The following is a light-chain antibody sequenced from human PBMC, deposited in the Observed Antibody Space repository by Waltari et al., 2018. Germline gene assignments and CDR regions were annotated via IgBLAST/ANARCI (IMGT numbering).Light chain of an antibody. CDR3: QHYESLPVT. CDR1: QSISKY. CDR2: HAS. V-gene: IGKV3-20*01. J-gene: IGKJ1*01. Sequence: EIVLTQSPGTLSLSPGERATLSCRASQSISKYLAWYQQKPGQAPRLLIYHASSRAAGSPDRFSGSGSGTDFSLTMSRLEPEDFAVYYCQHYESLPVTFGQGTKVEIK.